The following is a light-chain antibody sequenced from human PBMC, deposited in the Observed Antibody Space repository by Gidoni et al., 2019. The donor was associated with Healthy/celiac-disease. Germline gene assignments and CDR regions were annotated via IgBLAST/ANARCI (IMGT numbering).Light chain of an antibody. J-gene: IGKJ2*01. CDR3: QQYNNWPPYT. Sequence: ELVMSQSQATLSVSPGERATLSCRASQSVSINLAWYQQKPGQAPRLLIYGASTRATGIPARFSGSGSGTEFTLTISSLQSEDFAVYYCQQYNNWPPYTFXXXTKLEIK. CDR1: QSVSIN. V-gene: IGKV3-15*01. CDR2: GAS.